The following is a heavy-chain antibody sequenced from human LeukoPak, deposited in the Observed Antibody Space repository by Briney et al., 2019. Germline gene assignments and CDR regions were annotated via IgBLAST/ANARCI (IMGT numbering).Heavy chain of an antibody. D-gene: IGHD6-6*01. CDR3: ARASSSSPRYWFDP. J-gene: IGHJ5*02. V-gene: IGHV1-8*01. CDR2: MNPNSGNT. CDR1: GYTFTSYD. Sequence: ASVKVSCKSSGYTFTSYDINWVRQATGQGLEWMGWMNPNSGNTGYAQKFQGRVTMTRNTSISTAYMELSSLRSEGTAGYYCARASSSSPRYWFDPWGQGTLVTVSS.